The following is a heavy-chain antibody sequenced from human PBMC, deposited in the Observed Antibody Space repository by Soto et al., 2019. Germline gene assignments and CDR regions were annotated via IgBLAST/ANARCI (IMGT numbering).Heavy chain of an antibody. J-gene: IGHJ5*02. CDR3: GAYCSSTYFYDLLDP. V-gene: IGHV4-39*01. CDR1: GGSIGSSSYY. D-gene: IGHD2-2*01. Sequence: PSETLSLTCSVSGGSIGSSSYYFGWIRQPPGKGLEWIGSLYYTGTTYYNSSLKSRVTISADKSQNQFSLRLSSVTAADTAVYYFGAYCSSTYFYDLLDPWGQGTLVTVSS. CDR2: LYYTGTT.